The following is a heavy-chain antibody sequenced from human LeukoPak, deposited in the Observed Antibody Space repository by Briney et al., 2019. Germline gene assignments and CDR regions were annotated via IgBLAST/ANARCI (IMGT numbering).Heavy chain of an antibody. V-gene: IGHV4-61*02. J-gene: IGHJ4*02. CDR2: IYTSGST. CDR3: ARAGGAAAGIFDY. D-gene: IGHD6-13*01. CDR1: GGSITRGSYY. Sequence: SQTLSLTCTVSGGSITRGSYYWSWIRQPTGKGLEWIGRIYTSGSTNYNPSLKSRVTISVDTSKDQFSLKLSSVTAADTAVYYCARAGGAAAGIFDYWGQGTLVTVSS.